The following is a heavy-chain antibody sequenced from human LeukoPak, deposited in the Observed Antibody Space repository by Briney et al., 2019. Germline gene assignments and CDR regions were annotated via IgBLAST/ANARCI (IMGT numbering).Heavy chain of an antibody. Sequence: PSETLSLTCAVYGGSFSGYYWSWIRQPPGKGLEWIGEINHSGSTNYNPSLKSRVTISVDTSKNQFSLKLSSVTAADTAVYYCARERDAGSRYFDYWGQGALVTVSS. D-gene: IGHD2-15*01. J-gene: IGHJ4*02. CDR1: GGSFSGYY. CDR3: ARERDAGSRYFDY. CDR2: INHSGST. V-gene: IGHV4-34*01.